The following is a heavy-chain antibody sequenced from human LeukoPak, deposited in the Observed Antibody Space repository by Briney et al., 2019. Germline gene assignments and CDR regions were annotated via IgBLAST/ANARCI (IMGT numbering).Heavy chain of an antibody. V-gene: IGHV1-69*13. J-gene: IGHJ4*02. CDR1: GGTFSSYA. CDR3: ARGYCSSTSCYYFDY. Sequence: SVKVSCKASGGTFSSYAISWVRQAPGQGLEWMGGIIPIFGTANYAQKFQGRVTITADESTSTAYMELSSLRSEDTAVYYCARGYCSSTSCYYFDYWGQGTLVTVSS. CDR2: IIPIFGTA. D-gene: IGHD2-2*01.